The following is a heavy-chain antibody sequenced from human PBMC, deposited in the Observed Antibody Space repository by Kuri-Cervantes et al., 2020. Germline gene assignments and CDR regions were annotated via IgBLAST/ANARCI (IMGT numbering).Heavy chain of an antibody. CDR3: ARDSGIAVAANDAFDI. J-gene: IGHJ3*02. CDR1: GGTFSSYV. CDR2: IIPIFGTA. V-gene: IGHV1-69*05. Sequence: SVKVSCKASGGTFSSYVISWVRQAPGQGLEWMGGIIPIFGTANYAQKFQGRVTITRDTSASTAYMELSSLRSEDTAVYYCARDSGIAVAANDAFDIWGQGTMVTVSS. D-gene: IGHD6-19*01.